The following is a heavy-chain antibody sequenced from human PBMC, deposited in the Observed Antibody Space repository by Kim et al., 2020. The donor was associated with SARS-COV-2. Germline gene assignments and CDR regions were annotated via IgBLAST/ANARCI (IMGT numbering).Heavy chain of an antibody. Sequence: ASVKVSCKASGYTFTGYYMHWVRQAPGQGLEWMGWINPNSGGTNYAQKFQGRVTMTRDTSISTAYMELSRLRSDDTAVYYCAWVGDATTPRHDSSGYYAGYPFDPWGQGTLVTVSS. CDR2: INPNSGGT. CDR3: AWVGDATTPRHDSSGYYAGYPFDP. D-gene: IGHD3-22*01. V-gene: IGHV1-2*02. CDR1: GYTFTGYY. J-gene: IGHJ5*02.